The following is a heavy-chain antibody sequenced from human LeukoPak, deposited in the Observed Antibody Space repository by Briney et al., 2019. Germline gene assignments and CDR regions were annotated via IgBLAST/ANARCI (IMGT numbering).Heavy chain of an antibody. D-gene: IGHD4-17*01. CDR3: ARDRYGDHTYFDY. V-gene: IGHV4-30-2*01. J-gene: IGHJ4*02. Sequence: SQTLSLTCAVSGGSISSGGHSWSWIRQPPGKGLEWIGYIYHSGSTYYNPSLKSRVTISVDRSKNQFSLKLSSVTAADTAVYYCARDRYGDHTYFDYWGQGTLVTVSS. CDR2: IYHSGST. CDR1: GGSISSGGHS.